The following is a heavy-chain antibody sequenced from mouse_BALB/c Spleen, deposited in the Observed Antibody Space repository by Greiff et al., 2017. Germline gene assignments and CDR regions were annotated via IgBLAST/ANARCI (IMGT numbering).Heavy chain of an antibody. CDR2: IYPGSGST. J-gene: IGHJ3*01. D-gene: IGHD2-10*02. V-gene: IGHV1-62-2*01. Sequence: VKLQESGAELVKPGASVKLSCKASGYTFTEYIIHWVKQRPGQGLEWIGRIYPGSGSTKYNEKFKDKATVTADKSSSTVYMELRRLTSEDSAVYFCARHEDGGMVTAWFAYWGQGTLVTVSA. CDR3: ARHEDGGMVTAWFAY. CDR1: GYTFTEYI.